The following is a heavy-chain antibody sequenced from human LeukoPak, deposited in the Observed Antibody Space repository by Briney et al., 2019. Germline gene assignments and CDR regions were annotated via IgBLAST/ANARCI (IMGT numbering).Heavy chain of an antibody. CDR3: ASEPARIAAAGVGNAFDI. CDR1: GGTFSSYA. J-gene: IGHJ3*02. V-gene: IGHV1-69*01. D-gene: IGHD6-13*01. CDR2: IIPIFGTA. Sequence: SVKVSCRASGGTFSSYAISWVRQAPGQGLEWMGGIIPIFGTANYAQKFQGRVTITADESTSTAYMELSSLRSEDTAVYYCASEPARIAAAGVGNAFDIWGQGTMVTVSS.